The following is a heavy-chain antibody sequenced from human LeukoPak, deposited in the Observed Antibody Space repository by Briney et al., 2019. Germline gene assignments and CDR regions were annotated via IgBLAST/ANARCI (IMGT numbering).Heavy chain of an antibody. J-gene: IGHJ6*03. CDR3: ARGQYSSSWIVSYYYYYMDV. Sequence: GASVKVSCKASGYTFTSYGISWVRQAPGQGLEWMGWISAYNGNTNYAQKLQGRVTMTTDTSTSTAYMELRSLRSDDTAVYYCARGQYSSSWIVSYYYYYMDVWGKGTTVTVSS. CDR1: GYTFTSYG. D-gene: IGHD6-13*01. V-gene: IGHV1-18*01. CDR2: ISAYNGNT.